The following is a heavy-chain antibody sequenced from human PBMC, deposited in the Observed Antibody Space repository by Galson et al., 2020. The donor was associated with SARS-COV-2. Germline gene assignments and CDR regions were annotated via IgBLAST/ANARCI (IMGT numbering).Heavy chain of an antibody. Sequence: GGSLRLSCAASGFTFSTYDLHWVRQATGKGLEWVSTIGTASDTFYSDSVKGRFTISRENAKNSLYFQMSNLRAGDTAIYYCVRGPIYNSTSCPTNDAFDIWGQGTMVTVSS. V-gene: IGHV3-13*01. J-gene: IGHJ3*02. CDR3: VRGPIYNSTSCPTNDAFDI. D-gene: IGHD2-2*01. CDR1: GFTFSTYD. CDR2: IGTASDT.